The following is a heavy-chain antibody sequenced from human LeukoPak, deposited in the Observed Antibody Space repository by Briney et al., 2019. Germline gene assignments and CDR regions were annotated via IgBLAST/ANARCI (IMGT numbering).Heavy chain of an antibody. CDR2: IYYTGNT. Sequence: SETLSLTCTVSGGSISKYYWSWIRQPPGKGLEWVGSIYYTGNTYYNASLKSRVTISIDTSKNQISLRLTSVTAADTAMYYCARQTGSGLFTLPGGQGTLVTVSS. J-gene: IGHJ4*02. V-gene: IGHV4-39*01. CDR1: GGSISKYY. CDR3: ARQTGSGLFTLP. D-gene: IGHD3/OR15-3a*01.